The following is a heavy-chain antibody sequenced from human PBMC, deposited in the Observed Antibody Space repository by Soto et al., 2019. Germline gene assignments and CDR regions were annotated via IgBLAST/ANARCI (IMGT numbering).Heavy chain of an antibody. Sequence: ASVNVSCKTAGYTFTMYGISWVRQAPGQGLEWMGWISTHNGDTTYAQKVQGRVTLTTDTSTSTVYMEMKSLRSDDTAVYYCARADIVATSFYWGQGTLVTVSS. CDR2: ISTHNGDT. D-gene: IGHD5-12*01. J-gene: IGHJ4*02. CDR3: ARADIVATSFY. V-gene: IGHV1-18*01. CDR1: GYTFTMYG.